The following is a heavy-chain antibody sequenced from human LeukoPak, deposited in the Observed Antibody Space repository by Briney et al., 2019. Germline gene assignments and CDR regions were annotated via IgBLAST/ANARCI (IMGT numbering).Heavy chain of an antibody. D-gene: IGHD1-26*01. CDR1: GGSISSSSYY. CDR2: IYYSGST. Sequence: PSETLSLTCTVSGGSISSSSYYWGWIRQPPGKGLEWIGSIYYSGSTYYNPSLKSRVTISADTSKNQFSLKLSSVTAADTAVYYCARHSGSFYFYYYMDVWGKGTTVTVSS. V-gene: IGHV4-39*07. J-gene: IGHJ6*03. CDR3: ARHSGSFYFYYYMDV.